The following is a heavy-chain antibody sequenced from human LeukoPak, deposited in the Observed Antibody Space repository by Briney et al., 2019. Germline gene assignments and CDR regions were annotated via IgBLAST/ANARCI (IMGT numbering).Heavy chain of an antibody. CDR2: IYSGGST. CDR3: ARDLGPRRSPSWYPFDY. Sequence: GGSLRLSCAASGFTVSSNYMSWVRQAPGRGLEWVSVIYSGGSTYYADSVKGRFTISRDNSKNTLFLQMNSLRAEDTAVYFCARDLGPRRSPSWYPFDYWGQGTLVTVSS. D-gene: IGHD6-13*01. CDR1: GFTVSSNY. V-gene: IGHV3-66*01. J-gene: IGHJ4*02.